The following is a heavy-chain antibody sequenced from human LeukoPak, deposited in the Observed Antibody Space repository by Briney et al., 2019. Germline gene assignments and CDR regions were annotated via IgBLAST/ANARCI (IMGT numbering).Heavy chain of an antibody. J-gene: IGHJ4*02. V-gene: IGHV1-2*06. CDR1: GYTFTGYY. CDR2: INPNSGGT. D-gene: IGHD1-7*01. Sequence: ASVKVSCKASGYTFTGYYMHWVRHAPGQGLEWMGRINPNSGGTNYAQKFQGRVTMTRDTSISTAYMELSRLRSDDTAVYYCARDRGWNSGGVDYWGQGTLVTVSS. CDR3: ARDRGWNSGGVDY.